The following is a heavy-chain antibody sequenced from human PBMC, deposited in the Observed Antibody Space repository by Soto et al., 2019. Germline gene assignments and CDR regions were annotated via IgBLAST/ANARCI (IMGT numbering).Heavy chain of an antibody. CDR1: GFTFSSYS. CDR2: ISSSSSYI. J-gene: IGHJ3*02. D-gene: IGHD3-22*01. CDR3: ARSFYYRNAFDI. Sequence: GGSLRLSCAAFGFTFSSYSMNWVRQAPGKGLEWVSSISSSSSYIYYADSVKGRFTISRDNAKNSLYLQMNSLRAEDTAVYYCARSFYYRNAFDIWGQGTMVTVSS. V-gene: IGHV3-21*01.